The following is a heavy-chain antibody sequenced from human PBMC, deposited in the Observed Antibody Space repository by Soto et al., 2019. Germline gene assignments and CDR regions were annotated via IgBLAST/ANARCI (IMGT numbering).Heavy chain of an antibody. Sequence: SETLSLTCAVSGGSISSGGYSWSWIQKPPGKGLEWIGYIYHSGSTYYNPSLKSRVTISVDRSKNQFSLKLSSVTAADTAVYYCARGGVDYYDSSGYYFSPYYFDYWGQGTLVTVSS. CDR2: IYHSGST. J-gene: IGHJ4*02. CDR1: GGSISSGGYS. V-gene: IGHV4-30-2*01. D-gene: IGHD3-22*01. CDR3: ARGGVDYYDSSGYYFSPYYFDY.